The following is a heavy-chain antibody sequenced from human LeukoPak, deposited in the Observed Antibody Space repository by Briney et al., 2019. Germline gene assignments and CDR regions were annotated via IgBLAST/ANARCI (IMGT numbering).Heavy chain of an antibody. CDR2: IYHSGST. D-gene: IGHD1-26*01. J-gene: IGHJ6*03. CDR3: ARSVGAYYYYYMDV. V-gene: IGHV4-38-2*02. CDR1: GYSISSGYY. Sequence: SETLPLTCTVSGYSISSGYYWGWIRQPPGKGLEWIGSIYHSGSTYYNPSLKSRVTISVDTSKNQFSLKLSSVTAADTAVYYCARSVGAYYYYYMDVWGKGTTVTVSS.